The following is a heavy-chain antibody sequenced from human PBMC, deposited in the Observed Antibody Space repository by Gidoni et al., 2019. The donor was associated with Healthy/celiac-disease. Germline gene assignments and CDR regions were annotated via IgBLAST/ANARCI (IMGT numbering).Heavy chain of an antibody. J-gene: IGHJ5*02. D-gene: IGHD2-2*01. CDR3: ARDIVVVPAAEENWFDP. Sequence: EVQLVESGGGLVKPGGSMRLSCAASGFTFSSYSMNWVRQAPGKGLEWVSSISSSSSYIYYADSVKGRFTISRDNAKNSLYLQMNSLRAEDTAVYYCARDIVVVPAAEENWFDPWGQGTLVTVSS. CDR1: GFTFSSYS. V-gene: IGHV3-21*01. CDR2: ISSSSSYI.